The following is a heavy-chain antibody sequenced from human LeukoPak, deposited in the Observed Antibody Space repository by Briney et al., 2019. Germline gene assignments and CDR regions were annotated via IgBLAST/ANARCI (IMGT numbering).Heavy chain of an antibody. V-gene: IGHV3-30*18. CDR2: ISYDGSNK. CDR3: AKYGSYNYYDRSPDY. J-gene: IGHJ4*02. D-gene: IGHD3-22*01. CDR1: GFTFSSYG. Sequence: GRSLRLSCAASGFTFSSYGMHWVRQAPGKGLEGVAVISYDGSNKYYADSVKGRFTISRDNSKNTLYLQMNSLRAEDTAVYFCAKYGSYNYYDRSPDYWGQGALVTVSS.